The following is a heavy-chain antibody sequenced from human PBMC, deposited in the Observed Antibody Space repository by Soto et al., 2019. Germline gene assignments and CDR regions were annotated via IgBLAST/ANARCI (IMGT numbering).Heavy chain of an antibody. CDR2: INSDGSVT. Sequence: EVQLVESGGGLVQPGGSLRLSCAASEFTFSSYWMHWVRQPPGTGLVWVSHINSDGSVTNYADSVKGRFTISRDNAKNTVYLQMNSLRAEDTAVYYCARESGMNGMDVWAQGTTVTVSS. CDR1: EFTFSSYW. CDR3: ARESGMNGMDV. V-gene: IGHV3-74*01. J-gene: IGHJ6*02.